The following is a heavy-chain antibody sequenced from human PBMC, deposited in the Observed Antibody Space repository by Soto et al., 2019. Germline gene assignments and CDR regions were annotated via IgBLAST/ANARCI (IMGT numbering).Heavy chain of an antibody. Sequence: SETLSLTCAVSGGSISSSNWWSWVRQPPGKGLEWIGEIYHSGSTNYNPPLKSRVTISVGKSKNQFSLKLSSVTAADTAVYYCARAGLDSSGCLDYWGQGTLVTVSS. CDR2: IYHSGST. J-gene: IGHJ4*02. V-gene: IGHV4-4*02. CDR3: ARAGLDSSGCLDY. D-gene: IGHD3-22*01. CDR1: GGSISSSNW.